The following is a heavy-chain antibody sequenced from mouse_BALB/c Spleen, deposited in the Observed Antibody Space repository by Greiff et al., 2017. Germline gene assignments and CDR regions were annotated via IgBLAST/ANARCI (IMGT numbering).Heavy chain of an antibody. CDR3: ARGIYYDYGGAMDY. V-gene: IGHV5-6-5*01. CDR1: GFTFSSYA. D-gene: IGHD2-4*01. CDR2: ISSGGST. J-gene: IGHJ4*01. Sequence: EVQLVESGGGLVKPGGSLKLSCAASGFTFSSYAMSWVRQTPEKRLEWVASISSGGSTYYPDSVKGRFTISRDNARNILYLQMSSLRSEDTAMYYCARGIYYDYGGAMDYWGQGTSVTVSS.